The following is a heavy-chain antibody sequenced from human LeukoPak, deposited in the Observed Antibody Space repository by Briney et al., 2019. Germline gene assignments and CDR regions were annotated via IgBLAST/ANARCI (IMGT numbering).Heavy chain of an antibody. Sequence: GGSLRLSCAASGFTFSSYAMSWVRQAPGKGLEWVGRIKRKAGGVTTDYAAPVKGRFTISRDDSKNTLYLQMNSLKTEDTAVYYCTTRDYYGSASQYFDSWGQGTLVTVSS. D-gene: IGHD3-10*01. CDR2: IKRKAGGVTT. J-gene: IGHJ4*02. CDR3: TTRDYYGSASQYFDS. CDR1: GFTFSSYA. V-gene: IGHV3-15*01.